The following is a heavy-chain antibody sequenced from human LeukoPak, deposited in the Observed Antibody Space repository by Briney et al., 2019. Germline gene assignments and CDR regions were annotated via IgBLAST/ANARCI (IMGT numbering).Heavy chain of an antibody. CDR1: GGSISSGSYY. J-gene: IGHJ4*02. CDR3: ARGIVGATSAGNYFDY. D-gene: IGHD1-26*01. V-gene: IGHV4-61*02. Sequence: PSETLSLTCTVSGGSISSGSYYWSWIRQPAGKGLEWIGRIYTSGGTNYNPSLKSRVTISVDTSKNQFSLKLSSVTAADTAVYYCARGIVGATSAGNYFDYWGQGTLVTVSS. CDR2: IYTSGGT.